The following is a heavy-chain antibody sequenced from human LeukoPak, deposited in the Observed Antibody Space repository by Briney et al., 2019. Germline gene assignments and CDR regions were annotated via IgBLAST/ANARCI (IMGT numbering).Heavy chain of an antibody. J-gene: IGHJ4*02. Sequence: PSGTLSLTCAVSGGSISSSNWWSWVRQPPGKGLEWIGEIYHSGSTNYNPSLKSRVTISVDKSKNQFSLKLRSVTAADTAVYYCAKERTYSSGWYGVGLKPPLRSSFDYWGQGTLVTVSS. V-gene: IGHV4-4*02. CDR1: GGSISSSNW. D-gene: IGHD6-19*01. CDR2: IYHSGST. CDR3: AKERTYSSGWYGVGLKPPLRSSFDY.